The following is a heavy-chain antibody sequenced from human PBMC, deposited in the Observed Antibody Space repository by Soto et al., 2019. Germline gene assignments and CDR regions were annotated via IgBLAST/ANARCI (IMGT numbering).Heavy chain of an antibody. CDR3: ASLYSSFPYYYYYYGTDV. D-gene: IGHD6-6*01. CDR1: RYTSSSYY. CDR2: INPSGGYT. J-gene: IGHJ6*02. Sequence: ASVQVACKASRYTSSSYYMNWVRQAPGQGLEWLGIINPSGGYTTYAQRFLGRVTMTSDTSTSTVHMELGSLTSDDTAVYYCASLYSSFPYYYYYYGTDVWGQGTTVTVSS. V-gene: IGHV1-46*01.